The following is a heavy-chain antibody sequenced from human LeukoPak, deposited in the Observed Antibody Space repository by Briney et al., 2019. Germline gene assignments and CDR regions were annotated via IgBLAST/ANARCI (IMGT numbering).Heavy chain of an antibody. CDR2: ISSSSSYI. D-gene: IGHD2-15*01. Sequence: PGGSLRLSCAASGFTFSSYSMNWVRQAPGKGLEWVSSISSSSSYIYYADSVKGRFTISRDNARNSLYLQMNSLRAEDTAVYYCARDPFGYCSGGSCFTLFDYWGQGTLVAVSS. J-gene: IGHJ4*02. CDR3: ARDPFGYCSGGSCFTLFDY. V-gene: IGHV3-21*01. CDR1: GFTFSSYS.